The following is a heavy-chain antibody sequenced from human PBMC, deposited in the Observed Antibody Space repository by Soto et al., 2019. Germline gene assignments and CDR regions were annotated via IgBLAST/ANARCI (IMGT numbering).Heavy chain of an antibody. V-gene: IGHV4-31*03. CDR2: IYYSGST. CDR1: GGSIRSVGYC. CDR3: ARLYCSSTSCVFDY. D-gene: IGHD2-2*01. Sequence: SVTLSLTCSVFGGSIRSVGYCWSWIRKKPGKGLEWIGYIYYSGSTYYNPSLKNRVTISVDTSKNQFSLKLSSVTAADSAVYYCARLYCSSTSCVFDYWGQGTLVTVSS. J-gene: IGHJ4*02.